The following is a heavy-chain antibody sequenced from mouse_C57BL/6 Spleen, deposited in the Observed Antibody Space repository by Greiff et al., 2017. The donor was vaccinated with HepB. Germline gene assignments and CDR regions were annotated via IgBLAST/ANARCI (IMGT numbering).Heavy chain of an antibody. J-gene: IGHJ1*03. CDR1: GFTFSSYG. CDR3: ARYYSNYEYFDV. V-gene: IGHV5-6*01. D-gene: IGHD2-5*01. CDR2: ISSGGSYT. Sequence: EVQLQESGGDLVKPGGSLKLSCAASGFTFSSYGMSWVRQTPDKRLEWVATISSGGSYTYYPDSVKGRFTISRDNAKNTLYLQMSSLKSEDTAMYYCARYYSNYEYFDVWGTGTTVTVSS.